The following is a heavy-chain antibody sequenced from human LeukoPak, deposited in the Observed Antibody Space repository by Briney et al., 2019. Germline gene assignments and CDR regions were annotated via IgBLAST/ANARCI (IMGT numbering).Heavy chain of an antibody. CDR1: GYTFTSYG. D-gene: IGHD3-10*01. CDR2: IIPIFGTA. J-gene: IGHJ4*02. CDR3: AKVRSRLSSYYPAA. V-gene: IGHV1-69*13. Sequence: ASVKVSCKASGYTFTSYGISWVRQAPGQGLEWMGGIIPIFGTANYAQKFQGRVTITADESTSTAYMELSSLRSEDTAVYYCAKVRSRLSSYYPAAWGQGTLVTVSS.